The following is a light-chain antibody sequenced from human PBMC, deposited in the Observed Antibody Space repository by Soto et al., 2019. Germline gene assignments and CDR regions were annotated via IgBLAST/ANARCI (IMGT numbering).Light chain of an antibody. CDR1: SSDVGSYNR. CDR2: EVS. V-gene: IGLV2-18*02. CDR3: SSYTSSRNVV. J-gene: IGLJ2*01. Sequence: QSALTQPPSVSGSPGQSVTISCTGTSSDVGSYNRVSWYQQPPGTAPKLMIYEVSTRPSGVPDRFSGSKSGNTASLTISGLQAEDEADYYCSSYTSSRNVVFGGGTKLTVL.